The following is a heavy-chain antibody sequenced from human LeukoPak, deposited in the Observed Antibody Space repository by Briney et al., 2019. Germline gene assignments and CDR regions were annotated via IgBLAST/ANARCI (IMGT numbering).Heavy chain of an antibody. V-gene: IGHV3-48*03. CDR1: GFTFSNYE. CDR3: ARGVYDSSGYYHY. D-gene: IGHD3-22*01. J-gene: IGHJ4*02. Sequence: GGSLRLSXAASGFTFSNYEMNWVRQAPGKGVEWCSYISSSGNTIYHADSVKGRFTISRDNAKNSLYLQMNSLRAEDTAVYYCARGVYDSSGYYHYWGQGTLVTVSS. CDR2: ISSSGNTI.